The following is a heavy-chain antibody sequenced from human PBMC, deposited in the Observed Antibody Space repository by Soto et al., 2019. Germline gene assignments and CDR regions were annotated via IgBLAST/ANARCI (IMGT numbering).Heavy chain of an antibody. Sequence: EVQLVESGGGLVKPGGSLRLSCAASGFTFSSSTMNWVRQAPGKGLEWVSSMGSSRSYRLYADALQGRFTISRDNAKNLLYLDMKSLRAEDTAVYYCARDSMVRGVPLDWGQGTLVTVSS. D-gene: IGHD3-10*01. CDR1: GFTFSSST. CDR2: MGSSRSYR. V-gene: IGHV3-21*01. J-gene: IGHJ4*02. CDR3: ARDSMVRGVPLD.